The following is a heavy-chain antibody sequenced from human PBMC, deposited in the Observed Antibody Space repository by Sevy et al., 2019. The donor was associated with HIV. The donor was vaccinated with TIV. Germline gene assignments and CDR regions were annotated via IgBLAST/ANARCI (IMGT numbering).Heavy chain of an antibody. Sequence: SETLSLTCTVSGGSITSYYWSWIRQPPGKGLEWIGYIYHTGDTKYNPSLKSRLTISVDTSRNQFSLKLSSVTAADTAVYYCARQGAWYYGSTGNAFDFWGQGTMVTVSS. CDR1: GGSITSYY. J-gene: IGHJ3*01. CDR3: ARQGAWYYGSTGNAFDF. D-gene: IGHD3-10*01. CDR2: IYHTGDT. V-gene: IGHV4-59*01.